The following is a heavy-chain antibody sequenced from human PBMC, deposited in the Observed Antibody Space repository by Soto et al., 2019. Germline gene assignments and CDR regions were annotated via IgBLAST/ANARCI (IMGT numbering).Heavy chain of an antibody. Sequence: SETLSLTCAVSGGSISPHYWSWIRQPPGKGLEWIAYIYYSGNTNYNPSLKSRVTISLDTSKNQFSLKLSSVTAADTVVYYCARGSYYPDSSGYFLDSWGQGTLVTVSS. CDR3: ARGSYYPDSSGYFLDS. V-gene: IGHV4-59*11. CDR2: IYYSGNT. D-gene: IGHD3-22*01. J-gene: IGHJ4*02. CDR1: GGSISPHY.